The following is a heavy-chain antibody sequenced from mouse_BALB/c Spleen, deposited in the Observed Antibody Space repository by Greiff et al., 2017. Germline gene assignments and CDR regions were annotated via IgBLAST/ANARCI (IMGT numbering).Heavy chain of an antibody. CDR3: AVDSSGSFAY. V-gene: IGHV1-69*01. D-gene: IGHD3-2*01. Sequence: QVQLQQPGAELVMPGASVKMSCKASGYTFTDYWMHWVKQRPGQGLEWIGAIDTSDSYTSYNQKFKGKATLTVDESSSTAYMQLSSLTSEDSAVYYCAVDSSGSFAYWGQGTLVTVSA. CDR1: GYTFTDYW. CDR2: IDTSDSYT. J-gene: IGHJ3*01.